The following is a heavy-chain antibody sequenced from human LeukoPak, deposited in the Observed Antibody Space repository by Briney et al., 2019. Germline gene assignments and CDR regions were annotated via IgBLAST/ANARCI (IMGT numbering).Heavy chain of an antibody. V-gene: IGHV3-13*01. Sequence: PGQSLRLSCATSGFPFTAYDMHWVRQAPGKGLEWVSAFGSAGDSYYPGAVKGRFTISRDYAMNSVYLHMNSLRAGDTAVYFCVRGALPRDNWCFDLWGRGTLVTVAS. CDR2: FGSAGDS. CDR3: VRGALPRDNWCFDL. CDR1: GFPFTAYD. J-gene: IGHJ2*01.